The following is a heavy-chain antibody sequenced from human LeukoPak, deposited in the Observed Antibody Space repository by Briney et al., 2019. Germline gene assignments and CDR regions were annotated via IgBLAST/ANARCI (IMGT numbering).Heavy chain of an antibody. CDR2: IYTSGST. Sequence: PSETLSLTCTVSGGSISSGSYYWSWIRQPAGTGLEWIGRIYTSGSTNYNPSLKSRVTISVDTSKNQFSLKLSSVTAADTAVYYCARGPAMSRLDYWGQGTLVTVSP. CDR1: GGSISSGSYY. D-gene: IGHD2-2*01. CDR3: ARGPAMSRLDY. J-gene: IGHJ4*02. V-gene: IGHV4-61*02.